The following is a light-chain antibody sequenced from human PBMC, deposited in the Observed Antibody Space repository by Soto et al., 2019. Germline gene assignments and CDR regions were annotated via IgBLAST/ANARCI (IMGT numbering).Light chain of an antibody. J-gene: IGKJ1*01. V-gene: IGKV3-11*01. Sequence: EIVLTQSPATLSLSPGEGATLSCRASQSVSSYLAWYQQKPGQAPRLLIYDASNRATGIPARFSGSGSGTDFTLTISSLEPEDFAVYYCQQRSKWPQFGQGTKVDIK. CDR2: DAS. CDR3: QQRSKWPQ. CDR1: QSVSSY.